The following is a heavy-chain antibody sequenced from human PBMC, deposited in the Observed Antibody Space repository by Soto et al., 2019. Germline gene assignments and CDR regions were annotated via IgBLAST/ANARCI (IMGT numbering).Heavy chain of an antibody. J-gene: IGHJ4*01. V-gene: IGHV2-5*02. CDR3: AHSSGRSGDY. D-gene: IGHD3-10*01. CDR1: GFSLPTSGVG. Sequence: QITLKESGPTLVKPTQTLTLTFTFSGFSLPTSGVGGVWIRQPPGKALEWLALLYWDDDKRYNPSLKSRLTINMDTSNNQVVLTMTNMDPVDTVTSFCAHSSGRSGDYWGHGTLVTVSS. CDR2: LYWDDDK.